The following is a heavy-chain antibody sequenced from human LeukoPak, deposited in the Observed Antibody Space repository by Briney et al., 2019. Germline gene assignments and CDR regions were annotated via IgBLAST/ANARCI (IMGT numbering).Heavy chain of an antibody. J-gene: IGHJ3*02. Sequence: GGSLRLSCAAPGFTLSSYAMSWGRQAPGEGVGGGSAISGSGGSTYYADSVKGRFTISRDNSKNTLYLQMNSLRAEDTAVYYCAKAYDFWSGYYRSDAFDIWGQGTMVTVSS. CDR1: GFTLSSYA. D-gene: IGHD3-3*01. V-gene: IGHV3-23*01. CDR2: ISGSGGST. CDR3: AKAYDFWSGYYRSDAFDI.